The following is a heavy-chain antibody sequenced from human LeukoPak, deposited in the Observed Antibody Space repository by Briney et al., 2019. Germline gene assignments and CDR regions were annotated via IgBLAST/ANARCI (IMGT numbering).Heavy chain of an antibody. V-gene: IGHV1-46*01. D-gene: IGHD3-22*01. CDR3: ARDPATEDSRPYGAFDI. CDR2: INPSGGST. Sequence: GASVKVSCKASGGTFSSYAISWVRQAPGQGLEWMGIINPSGGSTSYAQKFQGRVTMTRDTSTSTVYMELSSLRSEDTAVYYCARDPATEDSRPYGAFDIWGQGTMVTVSS. CDR1: GGTFSSYA. J-gene: IGHJ3*02.